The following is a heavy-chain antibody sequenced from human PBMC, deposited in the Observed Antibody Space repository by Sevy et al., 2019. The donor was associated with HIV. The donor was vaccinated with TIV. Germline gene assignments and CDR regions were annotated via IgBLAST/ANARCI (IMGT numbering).Heavy chain of an antibody. CDR2: IKQDGSEK. J-gene: IGHJ4*02. D-gene: IGHD5-12*01. V-gene: IGHV3-7*01. Sequence: GGSLRLSCAASGFTFSSYWMSWVRQAPGKGLEWVANIKQDGSEKYYVDSVKGRFTIPRDNAKNSLYLQMNSLRAEDTAVYYCARGPWSLEMATIKGLDYWGQGTLVTVSS. CDR3: ARGPWSLEMATIKGLDY. CDR1: GFTFSSYW.